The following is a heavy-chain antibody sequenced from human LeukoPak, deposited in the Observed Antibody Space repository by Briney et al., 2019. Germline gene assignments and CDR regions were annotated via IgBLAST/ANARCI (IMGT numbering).Heavy chain of an antibody. CDR2: ISGSGGST. D-gene: IGHD4-17*01. V-gene: IGHV3-23*01. CDR1: GFTFSSYA. J-gene: IGHJ4*02. CDR3: AKDLLTVTRPLDY. Sequence: GGSLRPSCAASGFTFSSYAMSWVRQAPGKGLEWVSAISGSGGSTYYADSVKGRFTISRDNSKNTLYLQRNSLRAEDTAVYACAKDLLTVTRPLDYWGQGTLVTVSS.